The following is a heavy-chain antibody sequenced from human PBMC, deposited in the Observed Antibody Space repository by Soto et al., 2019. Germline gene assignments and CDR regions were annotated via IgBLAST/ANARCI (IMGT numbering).Heavy chain of an antibody. CDR2: IYYSGST. CDR1: GGSISSSSYY. V-gene: IGHV4-39*01. J-gene: IGHJ4*02. CDR3: ARRGLPMVRGVKDPYSSSWQTN. D-gene: IGHD3-10*01. Sequence: PSETLSLTCTVSGGSISSSSYYWGWIRQPPGKGLEWIGSIYYSGSTYYNPSLKSRVTISVDTSKNQFSLKLSSVTAADTAVYYCARRGLPMVRGVKDPYSSSWQTNWGQGTLVTVSS.